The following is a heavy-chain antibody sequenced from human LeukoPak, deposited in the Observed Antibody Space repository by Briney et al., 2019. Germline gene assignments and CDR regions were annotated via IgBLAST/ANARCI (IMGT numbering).Heavy chain of an antibody. CDR3: VRDLWRYCTNGVCYTQGVYYFDY. J-gene: IGHJ4*02. V-gene: IGHV1-69*05. CDR1: GGTFSSYA. D-gene: IGHD2-8*01. CDR2: IIPIFVTA. Sequence: ASLKVSCKASGGTFSSYAISWVRQAPGQGLEWMGGIIPIFVTANYAQKFQGRVTITTETYTSTPYIEMRSLRADSTAVYYCVRDLWRYCTNGVCYTQGVYYFDYWGQGTLVTLSS.